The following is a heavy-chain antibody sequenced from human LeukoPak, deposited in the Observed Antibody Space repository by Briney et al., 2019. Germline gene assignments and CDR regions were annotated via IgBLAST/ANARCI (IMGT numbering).Heavy chain of an antibody. CDR3: AKRITVTYFNDY. V-gene: IGHV3-23*01. CDR1: GFTFSNYA. J-gene: IGHJ4*02. Sequence: GGSLRLSCAASGFTFSNYAIHWVRQAPGKGLEWVSIVGGSGVKTYYADSVKGRFTISRDNSKNTLYLQMNSLRAEDTAVYYCAKRITVTYFNDYWGQGTLVTVSS. D-gene: IGHD4-17*01. CDR2: VGGSGVKT.